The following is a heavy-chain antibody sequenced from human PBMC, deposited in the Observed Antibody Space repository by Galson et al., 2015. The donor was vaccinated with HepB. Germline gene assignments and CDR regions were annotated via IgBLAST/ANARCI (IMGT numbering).Heavy chain of an antibody. D-gene: IGHD5-18*01. CDR3: ASRSRYSYGSFDY. V-gene: IGHV3-9*01. Sequence: SLRLSCAASGFTFDDYAMHWVRQAPGKGLEWVSGISWNSGSIGYADSVKGRFTISRDNAKNSLYLQMNSLRAEDTALYYCASRSRYSYGSFDYWGQRTLVTVSS. CDR1: GFTFDDYA. CDR2: ISWNSGSI. J-gene: IGHJ4*02.